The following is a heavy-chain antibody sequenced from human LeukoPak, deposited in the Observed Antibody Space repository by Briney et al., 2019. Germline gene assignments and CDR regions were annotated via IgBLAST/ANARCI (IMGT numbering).Heavy chain of an antibody. D-gene: IGHD6-13*01. CDR2: IRYDASYT. J-gene: IGHJ6*03. V-gene: IGHV3-30*02. CDR1: GFTFSDSG. CDR3: ASTYISSWGRDV. Sequence: GGSLRLSCAASGFTFSDSGMHWVRRAPGKGLEWLAFIRYDASYTYYAASVKGRFTISRDNSENTLYLQMNSLTREDTALYYCASTYISSWGRDVWGKGTTVTVS.